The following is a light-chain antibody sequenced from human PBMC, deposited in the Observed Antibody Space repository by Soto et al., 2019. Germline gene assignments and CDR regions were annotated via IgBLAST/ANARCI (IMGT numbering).Light chain of an antibody. J-gene: IGKJ5*01. Sequence: EIVMTQSPATLSVSPGERANLSCRASQSVSSNLAWYQQKPGQAPRFLIYVASSMAAGIPARFSGSVSGTELTITIGSLQPDDCETYYCQQSDSSPITFGQGTQVDIK. CDR1: QSVSSN. CDR2: VAS. CDR3: QQSDSSPIT. V-gene: IGKV3-15*01.